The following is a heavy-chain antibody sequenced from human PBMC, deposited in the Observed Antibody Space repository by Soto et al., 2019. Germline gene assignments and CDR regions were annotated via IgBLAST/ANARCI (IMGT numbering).Heavy chain of an antibody. CDR3: AREKGRCSGGSCYSGAFDI. Sequence: QVQLVQSGAEVKKPGSSVKVSCKASGGTFSSYTISWVRQAPGQGLEWMGRIIPILGIANYAQKFQGRVTISGDKSTSTAYMELSSLRSEDTAVYYCAREKGRCSGGSCYSGAFDIWGQGTMVTVSS. V-gene: IGHV1-69*08. CDR2: IIPILGIA. D-gene: IGHD2-15*01. J-gene: IGHJ3*02. CDR1: GGTFSSYT.